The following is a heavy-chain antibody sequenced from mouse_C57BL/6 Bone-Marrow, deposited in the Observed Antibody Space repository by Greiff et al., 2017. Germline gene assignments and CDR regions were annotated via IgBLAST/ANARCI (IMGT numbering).Heavy chain of an antibody. V-gene: IGHV1-15*01. CDR2: IDPETGGT. Sequence: QVQLQQSGAELVRPGASVTLSCKASGYTFTDYEMHWVKQTPVHGLEWIGAIDPETGGTAYNQKFKGKAILTADKSSSTAYMELRSLTSEDAAVYYCTRPRFAYWGQGTLVTVSA. J-gene: IGHJ3*01. CDR3: TRPRFAY. CDR1: GYTFTDYE.